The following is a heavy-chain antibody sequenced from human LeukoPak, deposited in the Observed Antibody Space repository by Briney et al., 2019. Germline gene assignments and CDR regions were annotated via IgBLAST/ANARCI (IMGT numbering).Heavy chain of an antibody. V-gene: IGHV3-21*06. J-gene: IGHJ5*01. CDR1: GFTFSSYG. D-gene: IGHD2-8*02. CDR3: ATYRQVLLPFES. CDR2: ISSSGIYI. Sequence: GGSLRLSCAASGFTFSSYGMSWVRQAPGKGLEWVSSISSSGIYIYYADSVKGRFTISRDNAKNSLYLQMNSLRAEDTAVYYCATYRQVLLPFESWGQGTLVTVSS.